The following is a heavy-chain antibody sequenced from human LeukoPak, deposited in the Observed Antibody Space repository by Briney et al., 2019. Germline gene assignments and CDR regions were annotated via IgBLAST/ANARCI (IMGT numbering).Heavy chain of an antibody. CDR2: IIPILGIA. D-gene: IGHD2-21*02. Sequence: SVKVSCKASGGTFSSYAISWVRQAPGQGLEWMGRIIPILGIANYAQKFQGRVTITADKSTSTAYMELSSLRSEDTAVYYCARDRRGDDYYYYYMDVWGKGTTVTVS. V-gene: IGHV1-69*04. CDR3: ARDRRGDDYYYYYMDV. CDR1: GGTFSSYA. J-gene: IGHJ6*03.